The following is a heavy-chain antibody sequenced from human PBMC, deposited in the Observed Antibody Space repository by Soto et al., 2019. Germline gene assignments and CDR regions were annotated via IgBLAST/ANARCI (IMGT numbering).Heavy chain of an antibody. CDR3: ARGGADIVAYYYGMDV. CDR2: TYYRSKWYN. D-gene: IGHD5-12*01. Sequence: PSQTLSLTCAISGDSVSSNSAAWNWIRQSPSRGLEWLGRTYYRSKWYNDYAVSVKSRITINPDTSKNQFSLQLNSVTPEDTAVYYCARGGADIVAYYYGMDVWGQGTTVTVSS. V-gene: IGHV6-1*01. CDR1: GDSVSSNSAA. J-gene: IGHJ6*02.